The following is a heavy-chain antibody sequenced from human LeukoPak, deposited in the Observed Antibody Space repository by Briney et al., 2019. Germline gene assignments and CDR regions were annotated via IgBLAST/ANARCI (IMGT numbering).Heavy chain of an antibody. CDR3: ATRRIYYYDSSGYAY. Sequence: SETLSLTCAVYGGSFSGYYWSWIRQPPGKGLEWIGEINHSGSTNYNPSLKSRVTISVDTSKNQFSLKLSSVTAADTAVYYCATRRIYYYDSSGYAYWGQGTLVTASS. D-gene: IGHD3-22*01. J-gene: IGHJ4*02. CDR1: GGSFSGYY. CDR2: INHSGST. V-gene: IGHV4-34*01.